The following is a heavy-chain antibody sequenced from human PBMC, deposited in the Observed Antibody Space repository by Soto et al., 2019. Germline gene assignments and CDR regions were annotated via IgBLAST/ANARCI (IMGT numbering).Heavy chain of an antibody. Sequence: GGSLRLSCADSTFAFSGYWMHWVRQAPGQGLVWVSRINPDGGVTNYADSVKGRFTISRDNAKNTLYLQMTSLRAEDTAVYYCSRDTFGPRDDWGQGSLVTVSS. CDR3: SRDTFGPRDD. CDR2: INPDGGVT. J-gene: IGHJ4*02. V-gene: IGHV3-74*01. CDR1: TFAFSGYW. D-gene: IGHD3-10*01.